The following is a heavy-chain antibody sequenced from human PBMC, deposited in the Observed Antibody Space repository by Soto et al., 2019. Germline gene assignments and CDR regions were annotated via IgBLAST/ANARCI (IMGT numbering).Heavy chain of an antibody. Sequence: QVQLVESGGGVVQPGRSLRLSCAASGFTFSSYGMHWVRQAPGKGLEWVAVIWYDGGNKYYADSVKGRFTISRDNSKDTLYQQMISLRAEDTAVYYCGRDRDYCSGGSCPAPYYDYGMGVWGQGTTVTVSS. CDR3: GRDRDYCSGGSCPAPYYDYGMGV. V-gene: IGHV3-33*01. CDR2: IWYDGGNK. J-gene: IGHJ6*02. D-gene: IGHD2-15*01. CDR1: GFTFSSYG.